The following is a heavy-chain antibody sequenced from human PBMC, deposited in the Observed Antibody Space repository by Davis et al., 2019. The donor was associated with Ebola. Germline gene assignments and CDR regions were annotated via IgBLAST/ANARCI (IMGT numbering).Heavy chain of an antibody. J-gene: IGHJ5*02. D-gene: IGHD6-6*01. V-gene: IGHV4-34*01. Sequence: MPGGSLTLSCAVYGGSFSGHYWSWIRQPPGKGLEWIGEINHSGSTNYNPSLKSRVTISVDTSKNQFSLKLSSVTAADTAVYYCARYSSSPRGRWFDPWGQGTLVTVSS. CDR2: INHSGST. CDR1: GGSFSGHY. CDR3: ARYSSSPRGRWFDP.